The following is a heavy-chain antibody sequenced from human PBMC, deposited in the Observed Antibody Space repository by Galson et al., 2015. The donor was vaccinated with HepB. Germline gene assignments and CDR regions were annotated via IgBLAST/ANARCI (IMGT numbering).Heavy chain of an antibody. Sequence: SVKVSCKASGGTFSSYTISWVRQAPGQGLEWMGRIIPILGIANYAQKFQGRVTITADKSTSTAYMELSSLRSEDTAVYYCASPYSGSYYTPGGAFDIWGQGTMVTVSS. D-gene: IGHD1-26*01. CDR3: ASPYSGSYYTPGGAFDI. CDR1: GGTFSSYT. V-gene: IGHV1-69*02. CDR2: IIPILGIA. J-gene: IGHJ3*02.